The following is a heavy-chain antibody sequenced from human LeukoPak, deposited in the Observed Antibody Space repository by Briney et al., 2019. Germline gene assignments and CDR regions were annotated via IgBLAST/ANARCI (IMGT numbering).Heavy chain of an antibody. J-gene: IGHJ4*02. V-gene: IGHV1-24*01. CDR2: FDPEDGET. Sequence: AASVKVSCKVSGYTLTELSMHWVRQAPGKGLEWMGGFDPEDGETIYAQKFQGRVTMTEDTSTDTAYMELSSLRSEDTAVYYCASPISGSYYPQNFDYWGQGTLVTVSS. D-gene: IGHD1-26*01. CDR1: GYTLTELS. CDR3: ASPISGSYYPQNFDY.